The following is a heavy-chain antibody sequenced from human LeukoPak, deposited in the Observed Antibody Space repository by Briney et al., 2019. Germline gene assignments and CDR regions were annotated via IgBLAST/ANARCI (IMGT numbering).Heavy chain of an antibody. V-gene: IGHV3-23*01. J-gene: IGHJ1*01. CDR1: GFTFSSYG. Sequence: GGTLRLSCAASGFTFSSYGTSWVRQAPGKGLEWVSAISGSGGSTYYADSVKGRFTISRDNSKNTLYLQMNSLRAEDTAVYYCAKDRFWAASNLEYFQHWGQGTLVTVSS. D-gene: IGHD2-15*01. CDR3: AKDRFWAASNLEYFQH. CDR2: ISGSGGST.